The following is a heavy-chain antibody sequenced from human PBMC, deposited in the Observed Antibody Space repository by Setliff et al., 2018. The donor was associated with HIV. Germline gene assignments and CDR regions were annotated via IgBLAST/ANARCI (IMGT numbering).Heavy chain of an antibody. CDR3: ARANSNYLHLAN. Sequence: SVKVSCKTTGGTFNIFSIIWVRQAPGQGLEWMGGIIPVFGPPNYAKKFQFRLTITADESTNTAYMELSSLRAEDTAVYYCARANSNYLHLANWGQGTLVTVSS. CDR1: GGTFNIFS. D-gene: IGHD4-4*01. V-gene: IGHV1-69*13. CDR2: IIPVFGPP. J-gene: IGHJ4*02.